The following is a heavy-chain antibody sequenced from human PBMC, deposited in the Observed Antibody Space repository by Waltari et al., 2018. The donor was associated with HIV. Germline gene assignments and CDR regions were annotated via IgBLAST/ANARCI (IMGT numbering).Heavy chain of an antibody. CDR3: ARDWSPIVVVPAASPGAGMDV. CDR1: GYTFTSYY. D-gene: IGHD2-2*01. J-gene: IGHJ6*02. CDR2: INPSGGST. V-gene: IGHV1-46*01. Sequence: QVQLVQSGAEVKKPGASVKVSCKASGYTFTSYYMHWVRQAPGQGLEWMGIINPSGGSTSYAQKFQGRVTMTRDTSTSTVYMELSSLRSEDTAVYYCARDWSPIVVVPAASPGAGMDVWGQGTTVTVSS.